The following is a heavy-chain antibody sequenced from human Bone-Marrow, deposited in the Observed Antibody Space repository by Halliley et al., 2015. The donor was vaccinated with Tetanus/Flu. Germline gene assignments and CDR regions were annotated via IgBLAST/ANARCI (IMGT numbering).Heavy chain of an antibody. CDR3: AKAPRPSITIPTS. Sequence: SSSGRKIYHADSVKGRFTISRDNSKNMVYLEMNSLRVEDTAVYYCAKAPRPSITIPTSWGQGTLVTVSS. D-gene: IGHD3-3*01. V-gene: IGHV3-23*01. J-gene: IGHJ4*02. CDR2: SSSGRKI.